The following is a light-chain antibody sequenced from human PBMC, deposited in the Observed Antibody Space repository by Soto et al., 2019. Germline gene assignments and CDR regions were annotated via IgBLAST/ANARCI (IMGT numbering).Light chain of an antibody. CDR2: AAS. Sequence: EVLMTQSPATLSVSPGDRASLSCRASQSINSNLACYQQQPGQAPRLLIYAASTRATAVPDRFSGSGSGTDFTLTITSLQSDDSAVYFCQQYTDWPITFGQGTRLEIK. CDR1: QSINSN. J-gene: IGKJ5*01. V-gene: IGKV3-15*01. CDR3: QQYTDWPIT.